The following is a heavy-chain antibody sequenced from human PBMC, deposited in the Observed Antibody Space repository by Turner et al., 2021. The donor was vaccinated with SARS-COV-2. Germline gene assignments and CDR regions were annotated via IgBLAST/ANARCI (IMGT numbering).Heavy chain of an antibody. J-gene: IGHJ4*02. CDR2: FSAGGGST. D-gene: IGHD6-25*01. Sequence: EVQLLESGGGLVQPGGSLRLSCAVSGFTFSSYAMSWVRQAPGKGLEWVSAFSAGGGSTYYADSVKGRFTISRDNSKNTLYLQMNSLRAEDTAVYYCAKVPPSGDYFDYWGQGTLVTVSS. V-gene: IGHV3-23*01. CDR1: GFTFSSYA. CDR3: AKVPPSGDYFDY.